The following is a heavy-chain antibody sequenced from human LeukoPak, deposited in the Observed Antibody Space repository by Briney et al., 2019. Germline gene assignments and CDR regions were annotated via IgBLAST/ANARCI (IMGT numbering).Heavy chain of an antibody. CDR1: GGTFSSYA. CDR2: ITVLSGTT. D-gene: IGHD5-18*01. V-gene: IGHV1-69*05. J-gene: IGHJ5*01. CDR3: ATELRGYSFGYDS. Sequence: GASVNVSCKASGGTFSSYAIAWVRQAPGQGLEWMGRITVLSGTTNYARKFQDRVAITTDEPTSTAYMEVSGLTSEDTAVYYCATELRGYSFGYDSWGQGTLVTVSS.